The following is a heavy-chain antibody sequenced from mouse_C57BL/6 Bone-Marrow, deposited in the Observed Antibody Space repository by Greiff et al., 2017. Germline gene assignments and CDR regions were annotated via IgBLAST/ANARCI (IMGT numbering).Heavy chain of an antibody. J-gene: IGHJ2*01. CDR3: ASDVPLEQLRPLYFDY. Sequence: EVQGVEPGGGLVKPGGSLKLSCAASGFTFSSYAMSWVRQTPEKRLEWVATISDGGSYTYYPDNVKGRFTISRDNAKNNLYLQMSHLQSEDTAVYYGASDVPLEQLRPLYFDYWGQGTTLTVSS. V-gene: IGHV5-4*01. CDR2: ISDGGSYT. D-gene: IGHD3-2*02. CDR1: GFTFSSYA.